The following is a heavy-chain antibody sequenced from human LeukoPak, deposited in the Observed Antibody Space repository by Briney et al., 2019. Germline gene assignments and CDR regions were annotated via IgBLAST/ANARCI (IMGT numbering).Heavy chain of an antibody. CDR2: IIPILGIA. J-gene: IGHJ4*02. Sequence: SVKVSCKASGGTFSSYAISWVRQAPGQGLEWMGRIIPILGIANYAQKFQGRVTITADKSTSTAYMELSSLRSEDTAVYYCARDSPTLYYGSGSYTYFDYWGQGTLVTVSS. CDR1: GGTFSSYA. V-gene: IGHV1-69*04. CDR3: ARDSPTLYYGSGSYTYFDY. D-gene: IGHD3-10*01.